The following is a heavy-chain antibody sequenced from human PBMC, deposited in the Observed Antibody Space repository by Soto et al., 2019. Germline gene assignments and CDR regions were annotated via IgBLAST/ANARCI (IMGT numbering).Heavy chain of an antibody. J-gene: IGHJ6*02. CDR1: GYTLTELS. D-gene: IGHD1-1*01. Sequence: ASVKVSCKVSGYTLTELSMHWVRQAPGKGLEWMGGFDPEDGETIYAQKFQGRVTMTEDTSTDTAYMELSSLRSEDTAVYYCATGPSTSLPYYYGMDVWGQGTTVTVSS. CDR2: FDPEDGET. CDR3: ATGPSTSLPYYYGMDV. V-gene: IGHV1-24*01.